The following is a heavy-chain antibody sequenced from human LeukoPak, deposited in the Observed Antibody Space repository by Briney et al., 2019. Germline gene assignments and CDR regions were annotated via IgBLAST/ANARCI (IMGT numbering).Heavy chain of an antibody. D-gene: IGHD2-21*01. V-gene: IGHV3-30*18. CDR3: AKEFNRGLPDY. J-gene: IGHJ4*02. CDR2: ISYHGRDT. CDR1: GFTFSTYG. Sequence: GGSLRLSCSASGFTFSTYGMPWVRQAPGKGLEWVAIISYHGRDTFYGDSVKGRFTISRDNSKNTLYLQMSSLRAEDTAVYYCAKEFNRGLPDYWGQGTLVTVPS.